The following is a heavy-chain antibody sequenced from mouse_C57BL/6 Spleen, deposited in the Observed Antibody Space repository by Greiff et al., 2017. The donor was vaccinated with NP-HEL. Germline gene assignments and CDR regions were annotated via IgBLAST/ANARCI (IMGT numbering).Heavy chain of an antibody. D-gene: IGHD2-5*01. CDR1: GYSITSGYY. Sequence: EVQLVESGPGLVKPSQSLSLTCSVTGYSITSGYYWNWIRQFPGNKLEWMGYISYDGSNNYNPSLKNRISITRDTSKNQFFLKLNSVTTEDTATYYCARDGSNYPHFDYWGQGTTLTVSS. CDR2: ISYDGSN. V-gene: IGHV3-6*01. J-gene: IGHJ2*01. CDR3: ARDGSNYPHFDY.